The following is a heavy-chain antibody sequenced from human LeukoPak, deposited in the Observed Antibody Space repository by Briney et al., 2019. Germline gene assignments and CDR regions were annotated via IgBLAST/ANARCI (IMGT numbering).Heavy chain of an antibody. CDR2: ISGSGGST. V-gene: IGHV3-23*01. D-gene: IGHD1-1*01. J-gene: IGHJ4*02. Sequence: PGGSLRLPCAASGFTFSSYAMSWVRQAPGKGLEWVSAISGSGGSTYYADSVKGRFTISRDNSKNTLYPQMNSLRAEDTAVYYCALRAYDEDDYWGQGTLVTVSS. CDR3: ALRAYDEDDY. CDR1: GFTFSSYA.